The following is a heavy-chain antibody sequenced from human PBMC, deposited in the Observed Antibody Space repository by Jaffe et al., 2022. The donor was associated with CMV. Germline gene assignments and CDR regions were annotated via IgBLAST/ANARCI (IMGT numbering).Heavy chain of an antibody. Sequence: QVQLQESGPGLVKPSETLSLTCTVSGGSISSYYWSWIRQPPGKGLEWIGYIYYSGSTNYNPSLKSRVTISVDTSKNQFSLKLSSVTAADTAVYYCARGSLTDYGDYAFDYWGQGTLVTVSS. J-gene: IGHJ4*02. V-gene: IGHV4-59*01. CDR2: IYYSGST. CDR1: GGSISSYY. D-gene: IGHD4-17*01. CDR3: ARGSLTDYGDYAFDY.